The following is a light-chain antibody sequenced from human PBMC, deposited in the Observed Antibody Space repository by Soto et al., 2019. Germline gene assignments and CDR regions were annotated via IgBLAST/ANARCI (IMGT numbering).Light chain of an antibody. Sequence: AIPMTQFPSSLSASVGDRVTITCRASQGIRNDLGWYQQKSGRAPKLLIFGASTLQGGVPSRFSGSGSGTDFTLTISSLQPEDFATYYCLHDYNFPYTFGQGTKVEIK. CDR1: QGIRND. V-gene: IGKV1-6*01. CDR2: GAS. J-gene: IGKJ2*01. CDR3: LHDYNFPYT.